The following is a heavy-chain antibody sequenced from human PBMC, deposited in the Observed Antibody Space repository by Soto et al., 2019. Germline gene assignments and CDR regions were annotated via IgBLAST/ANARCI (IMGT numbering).Heavy chain of an antibody. CDR3: ARAYSDAFDI. V-gene: IGHV3-11*01. CDR2: ISSSGTGI. J-gene: IGHJ3*02. CDR1: GVKVRYYY. D-gene: IGHD2-15*01. Sequence: PGRSLRLCCATSGVKVRYYYMTWIRQAPGKGLEWVSYISSSGTGIYYPDSVKGRFTISGDNAKNSLYLQMSSLRAEDTAVYYCARAYSDAFDIWGQGTMLTVSS.